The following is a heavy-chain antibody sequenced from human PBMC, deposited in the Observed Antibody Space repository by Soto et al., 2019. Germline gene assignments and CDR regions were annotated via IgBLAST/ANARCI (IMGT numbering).Heavy chain of an antibody. CDR2: ISTDNGNT. J-gene: IGHJ6*02. CDR1: GYTFTSSG. V-gene: IGHV1-18*01. CDR3: ARDQGITTFGLYSMYYYGMDV. Sequence: QVQLVQSGAEVKKPGASVKVSCKASGYTFTSSGISWMRQAPGQGLEWMGWISTDNGNTKYAQHLQGRVSMTTDTSTSRADMDLTSMRSDDTAVYYCARDQGITTFGLYSMYYYGMDVWGQGTTVTVSS. D-gene: IGHD3-3*01.